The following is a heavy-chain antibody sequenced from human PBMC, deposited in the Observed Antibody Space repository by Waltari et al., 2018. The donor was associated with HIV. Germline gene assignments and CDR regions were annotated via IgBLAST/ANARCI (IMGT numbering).Heavy chain of an antibody. CDR1: GYRFTGYW. J-gene: IGHJ4*02. D-gene: IGHD3-10*01. CDR2: IYPGDSDT. CDR3: ARHEGGLLWFGELSA. Sequence: EVQLVQSGAEVKKPAGSLKNSCEGSGYRFTGYWIGWVSELPGKGLEWMGIIYPGDSDTRYTPSFQGQVTISADKSISTAYLQWSSLKASDTAMYYCARHEGGLLWFGELSAWGQGTPVTVSS. V-gene: IGHV5-51*01.